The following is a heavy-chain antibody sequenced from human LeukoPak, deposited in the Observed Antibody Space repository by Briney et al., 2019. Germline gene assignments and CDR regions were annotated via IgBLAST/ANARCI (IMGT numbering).Heavy chain of an antibody. J-gene: IGHJ4*02. V-gene: IGHV3-66*01. CDR2: IYSGGTI. CDR1: GSTVGTNF. CDR3: ARTTSTSYSFDS. Sequence: PGGSLRLSCGASGSTVGTNFLSWVRQAPGKGLEWVSVIYSGGTIYYADSVKGRFTISRDYSKNTLYLQMNSLRAEDTAVYYCARTTSTSYSFDSWGQGTLVTVSS. D-gene: IGHD2-2*01.